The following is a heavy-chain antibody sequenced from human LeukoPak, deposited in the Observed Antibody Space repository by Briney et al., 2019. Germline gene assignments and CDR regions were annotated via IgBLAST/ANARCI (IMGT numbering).Heavy chain of an antibody. Sequence: GGSLRLSCAASGFTFSNSAMSWVRQAPGKGLEWVSAISGSGGSTYYADSVKGHFTISRDNSKNTLYLQMNSLRAEDKAVYYCAKDVWGDYWGQGTLVTVSS. D-gene: IGHD3-16*01. CDR1: GFTFSNSA. J-gene: IGHJ4*02. V-gene: IGHV3-23*01. CDR3: AKDVWGDY. CDR2: ISGSGGST.